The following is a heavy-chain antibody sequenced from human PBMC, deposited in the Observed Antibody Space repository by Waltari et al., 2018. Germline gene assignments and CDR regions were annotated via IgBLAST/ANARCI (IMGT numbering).Heavy chain of an antibody. J-gene: IGHJ4*02. V-gene: IGHV4-34*01. Sequence: QVQILQSGAGLLKPSETLSLTCAVYGASFNINYWSWIRQSPGKGLEWIAAINRGGNANYNASLRSRVTISVDMSKNQVSLNLSSVTAADTAVYYCARLLIEPSGLGWYSFDHWGQGIPVIVS. CDR3: ARLLIEPSGLGWYSFDH. D-gene: IGHD2-21*01. CDR1: GASFNINY. CDR2: INRGGNA.